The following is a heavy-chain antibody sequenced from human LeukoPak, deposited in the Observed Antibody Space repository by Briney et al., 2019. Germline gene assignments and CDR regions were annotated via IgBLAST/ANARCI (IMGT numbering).Heavy chain of an antibody. J-gene: IGHJ3*02. V-gene: IGHV3-7*01. CDR1: GFTFSSYW. Sequence: GGSLRLSCAAPGFTFSSYWMSWVRQAPGKGLEWVANIKQDGSEKYYVDSVKGRFTISRDNAKNSLYLQMNSLRAEDTAVYYCARRRHAGSSWLYSSGWYDAFDIWGQGTMVTVSS. D-gene: IGHD6-19*01. CDR3: ARRRHAGSSWLYSSGWYDAFDI. CDR2: IKQDGSEK.